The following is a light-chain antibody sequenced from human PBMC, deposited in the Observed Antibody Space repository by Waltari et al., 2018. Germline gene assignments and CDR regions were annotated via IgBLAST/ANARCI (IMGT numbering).Light chain of an antibody. V-gene: IGLV3-1*01. J-gene: IGLJ2*01. CDR2: QDG. CDR1: KLGHKY. CDR3: QAWDSNTVV. Sequence: SYEVTQPTSVSVSPGQTATNTCSGYKLGHKYVCCYQQKPGQSPLLGIYQDGRRPSGIPERFSGSNSGNTATLTISGTQAMDEADYYCQAWDSNTVVFGGGTKLTVL.